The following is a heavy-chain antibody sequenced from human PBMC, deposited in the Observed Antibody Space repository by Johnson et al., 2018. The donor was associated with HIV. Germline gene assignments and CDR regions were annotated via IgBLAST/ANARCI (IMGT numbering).Heavy chain of an antibody. CDR1: GFTFSSYG. CDR3: AKDMNWNLIGDGFDI. J-gene: IGHJ3*02. D-gene: IGHD1-1*01. V-gene: IGHV3-33*03. Sequence: QVQLVESGGGVIQPGRSLRVSCAASGFTFSSYGMHWVRQAPGKGLEWVAVIWYDGSNRYYADSVKGRFTISRDNAKNSLYLQMNSLRPEDTALYYCAKDMNWNLIGDGFDIWGQGTMVTVSS. CDR2: IWYDGSNR.